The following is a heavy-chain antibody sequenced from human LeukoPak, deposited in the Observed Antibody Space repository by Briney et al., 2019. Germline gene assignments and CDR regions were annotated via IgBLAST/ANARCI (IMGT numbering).Heavy chain of an antibody. Sequence: GGSLRLSCAASGFTLSDYYMSWIRQAPGKGLEWVSYSSSSGSTIYYADSVKGRFAISRDNAKNSLYLQMNSLKAEDTAVYYCARRRDFIDYWGQGTLVTVSS. D-gene: IGHD3/OR15-3a*01. CDR2: SSSSGSTI. CDR3: ARRRDFIDY. J-gene: IGHJ4*02. CDR1: GFTLSDYY. V-gene: IGHV3-11*01.